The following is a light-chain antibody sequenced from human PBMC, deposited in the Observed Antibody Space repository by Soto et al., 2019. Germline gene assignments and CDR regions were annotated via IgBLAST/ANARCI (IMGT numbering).Light chain of an antibody. CDR2: AAS. CDR3: QQSYSSPPT. J-gene: IGKJ1*01. V-gene: IGKV1-39*01. Sequence: DIQMTQSPASLSASVEDRVTITCRASQSISSHLNWYQQKPGKAPKLLIFAASSLQSGVPSRFSGSRSGPDFTLTISSLQPEDFATYYCQQSYSSPPTFGQGTKVDNK. CDR1: QSISSH.